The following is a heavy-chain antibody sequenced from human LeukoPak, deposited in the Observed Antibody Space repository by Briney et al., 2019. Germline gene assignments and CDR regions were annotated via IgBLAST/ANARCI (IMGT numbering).Heavy chain of an antibody. CDR2: ISSSSSYI. Sequence: PGGSLRLSCAASGFTFSSYSMNWVRQAPGKGLEWVSSISSSSSYIYYADSVKGRFTISRDNAKNSLYLQMNSLGAEDTAVYYCARDMGYSSSWDPFDYWGQGTLVTVSS. J-gene: IGHJ4*02. D-gene: IGHD6-13*01. CDR3: ARDMGYSSSWDPFDY. CDR1: GFTFSSYS. V-gene: IGHV3-21*01.